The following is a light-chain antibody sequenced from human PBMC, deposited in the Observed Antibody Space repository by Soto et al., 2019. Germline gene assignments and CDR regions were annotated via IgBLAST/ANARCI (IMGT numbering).Light chain of an antibody. Sequence: EIVMTQSPATLSVSPGERATLSCRASQSVSSNLAWYQQKPGQAPRLLIYGASTRAIGVPARFSGSGSGTEFTLTISSLQSEDFAVYFCQQYDNWPLTFGGGTKVEIK. V-gene: IGKV3-15*01. CDR3: QQYDNWPLT. CDR2: GAS. J-gene: IGKJ4*01. CDR1: QSVSSN.